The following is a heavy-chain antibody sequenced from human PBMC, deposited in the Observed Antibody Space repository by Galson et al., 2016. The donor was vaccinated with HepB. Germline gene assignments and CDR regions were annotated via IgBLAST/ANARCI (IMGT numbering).Heavy chain of an antibody. V-gene: IGHV3-30*18. Sequence: SLRLSCAASGLIFSNHAMHWVRQAPGQGLEWVAVTSHDGSNEYYADSVKGRFAISRDNPKNALYLQMNSLTAGDTAVYYFAKGGPGIAVPTDLWGQGILVTVSS. J-gene: IGHJ5*02. D-gene: IGHD6-19*01. CDR1: GLIFSNHA. CDR3: AKGGPGIAVPTDL. CDR2: TSHDGSNE.